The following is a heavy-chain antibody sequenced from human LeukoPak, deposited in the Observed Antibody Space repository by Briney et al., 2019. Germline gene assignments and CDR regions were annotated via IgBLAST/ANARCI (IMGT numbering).Heavy chain of an antibody. CDR2: INHSGST. J-gene: IGHJ4*02. CDR3: ARDSSGWYYFDY. V-gene: IGHV4-34*01. D-gene: IGHD6-19*01. CDR1: GGSFSGYY. Sequence: PSETLSLTCAVYGGSFSGYYWSWIRQPPGKGLEWIGEINHSGSTNYNPSLKSRVTISVDTSKNQFSLKLSSVTAAGTAVYYCARDSSGWYYFDYWGQGTLVTVSS.